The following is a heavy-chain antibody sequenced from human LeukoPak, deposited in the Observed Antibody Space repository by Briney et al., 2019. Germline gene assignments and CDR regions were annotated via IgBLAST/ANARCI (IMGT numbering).Heavy chain of an antibody. CDR3: ARRDCGGDCYSGVKIDY. J-gene: IGHJ4*02. V-gene: IGHV4-39*01. Sequence: ASETLSLTCTVSGGSISSSSYYWGWIRQPPGKGLEWIGSIYYSGSTYYNPSLKSRVTISVDTSKNQFSLKLSSVTAADTAVYYCARRDCGGDCYSGVKIDYWGQGTLVTVSS. D-gene: IGHD2-21*01. CDR1: GGSISSSSYY. CDR2: IYYSGST.